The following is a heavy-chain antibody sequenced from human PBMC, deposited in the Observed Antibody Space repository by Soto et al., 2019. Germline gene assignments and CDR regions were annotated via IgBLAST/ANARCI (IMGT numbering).Heavy chain of an antibody. V-gene: IGHV3-7*04. Sequence: EVHLVESGGGLVQTGGSLRLSCAIFESTVSRDWMNWVRQAPGKGLEWVAHINQDGSEKYYVDSVKGRFTISRDNAKKSLYLQMTSLRPGDTAMYYCSGGVGDAFWGQGTLVTVSS. CDR2: INQDGSEK. D-gene: IGHD1-26*01. CDR1: ESTVSRDW. CDR3: SGGVGDAF. J-gene: IGHJ4*02.